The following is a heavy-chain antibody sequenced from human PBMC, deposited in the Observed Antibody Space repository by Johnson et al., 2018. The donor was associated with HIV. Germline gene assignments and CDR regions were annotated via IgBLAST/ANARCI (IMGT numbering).Heavy chain of an antibody. D-gene: IGHD3-10*01. CDR2: ISSSGTTV. V-gene: IGHV3-11*04. CDR1: GFTVKSNY. CDR3: AREGVPAAFDI. J-gene: IGHJ3*02. Sequence: QEQLVVSGGGLVQPGGSLRLSCAVSGFTVKSNYINWVRQAPGKGLEWVSYISSSGTTVYSADSVKGRFSISRDNAKHSLYLQMNSLRAEDTAVYYCAREGVPAAFDIWGQGTMVTVSS.